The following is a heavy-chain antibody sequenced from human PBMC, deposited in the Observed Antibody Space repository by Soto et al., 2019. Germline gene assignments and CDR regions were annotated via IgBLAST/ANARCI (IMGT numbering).Heavy chain of an antibody. D-gene: IGHD2-21*01. J-gene: IGHJ5*02. CDR3: AGVRGPYCGGECYPPTPNWFDP. Sequence: SETLSLTCSVSGDTIRSDYWNWIRQPPGKRLEWIGYISYTGSTNYNPSLRSRVTMSLDTSKNQFSLNLISVTAADTAVYYCAGVRGPYCGGECYPPTPNWFDPWGQGTLVTVSS. V-gene: IGHV4-59*01. CDR2: ISYTGST. CDR1: GDTIRSDY.